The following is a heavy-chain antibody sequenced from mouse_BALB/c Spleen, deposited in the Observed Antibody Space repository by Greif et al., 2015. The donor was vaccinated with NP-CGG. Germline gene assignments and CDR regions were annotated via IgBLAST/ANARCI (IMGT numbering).Heavy chain of an antibody. CDR3: ARYYGSSYNFDY. V-gene: IGHV1-80*01. Sequence: QVQLQQPGAELVRPGSSVKISCKASGYAFSSYWMNWVKQRPGQGLEWIGPIYPGDGDTNYNGKFKGKATLTADKSSSTAYMRLSSPTSEASAVYFCARYYGSSYNFDYWGQGTTLTVAS. D-gene: IGHD1-1*01. CDR1: GYAFSSYW. J-gene: IGHJ2*01. CDR2: IYPGDGDT.